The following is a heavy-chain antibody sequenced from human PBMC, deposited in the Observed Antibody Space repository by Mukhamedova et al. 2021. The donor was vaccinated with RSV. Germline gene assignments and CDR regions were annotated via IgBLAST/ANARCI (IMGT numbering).Heavy chain of an antibody. CDR2: ISASNGNT. J-gene: IGHJ5*02. V-gene: IGHV3-23*01. D-gene: IGHD2-2*02. Sequence: VISASNGNTFYADSVKGRFTISRDNSKNTLYLQMNSLRAEDTAVYYCAKDPSPTNCNSANCHTSWGQGTLVTVSS. CDR3: AKDPSPTNCNSANCHTS.